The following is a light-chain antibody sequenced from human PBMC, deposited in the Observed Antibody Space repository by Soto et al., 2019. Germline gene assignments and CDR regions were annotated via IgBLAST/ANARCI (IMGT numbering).Light chain of an antibody. V-gene: IGLV2-14*01. J-gene: IGLJ2*01. CDR3: SSYTSTTSSVI. Sequence: QSALTQPASVSGSPGQSITISCTGSSSDVGSYSYVSWYQLHPGKAPKLVIFEVTDRPSGISTRFSGSKSGNTASLTISGLQAEDEADYYGSSYTSTTSSVIFGGGTKLTV. CDR2: EVT. CDR1: SSDVGSYSY.